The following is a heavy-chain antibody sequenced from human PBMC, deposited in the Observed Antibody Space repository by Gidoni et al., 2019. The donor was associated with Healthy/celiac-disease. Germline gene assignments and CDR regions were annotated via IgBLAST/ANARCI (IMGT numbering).Heavy chain of an antibody. D-gene: IGHD2-21*02. CDR3: AHNGGSVTAILPFGY. Sequence: QITLKESGPTLVKPTQTLTLTCTFSGFSLSTSGVGVGWIRQPPGKALEWLALIYWDDDKRYSPSLKSRLTITKDTSKNQVVLTMTNMDPVDTATYYCAHNGGSVTAILPFGYWGQGTLVTVSS. V-gene: IGHV2-5*02. CDR2: IYWDDDK. J-gene: IGHJ4*02. CDR1: GFSLSTSGVG.